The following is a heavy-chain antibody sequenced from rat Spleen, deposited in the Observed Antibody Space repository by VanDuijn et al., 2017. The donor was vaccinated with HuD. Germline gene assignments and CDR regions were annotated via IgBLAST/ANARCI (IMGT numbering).Heavy chain of an antibody. CDR3: ARYHDYSSYSYFDY. V-gene: IGHV3-1*01. D-gene: IGHD1-2*01. J-gene: IGHJ2*01. CDR2: ISYSGST. CDR1: GYSITSNY. Sequence: EVQLQESGPGLVKPSQSLSLTCSVTGYSITSNYWGWIRKFPGKKMEWMGFISYSGSTSHNPSLKSRISITRDTSKNQFFLQLNSVTTEDTATYYCARYHDYSSYSYFDYWGQGVMVTVSS.